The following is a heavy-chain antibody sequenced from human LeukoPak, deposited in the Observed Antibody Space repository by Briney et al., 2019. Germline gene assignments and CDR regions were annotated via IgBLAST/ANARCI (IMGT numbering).Heavy chain of an antibody. CDR3: ARDFCGGDCYSRSTYMDV. CDR1: GYTFTGYY. CDR2: INPNSGGA. J-gene: IGHJ6*04. Sequence: GASVKVSCKASGYTFTGYYMHWVRQAPGQGLEWMGWINPNSGGANYAQKFQGRVTMTRATSTSTAYMELSRLRSDDTAVYYCARDFCGGDCYSRSTYMDVWGKGTTVTVSS. V-gene: IGHV1-2*02. D-gene: IGHD2-21*02.